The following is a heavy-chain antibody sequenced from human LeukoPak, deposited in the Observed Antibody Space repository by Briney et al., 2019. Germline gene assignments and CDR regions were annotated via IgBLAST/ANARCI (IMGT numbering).Heavy chain of an antibody. CDR3: ARGLLPMSNWFDP. D-gene: IGHD2-15*01. CDR2: INPNSGAT. J-gene: IGHJ5*02. CDR1: GYTFTDYF. Sequence: GASVKVSCEASGYTFTDYFVHWVRQAPGQGLEWVGWINPNSGATNYALKFQGRVTMTRDTSITTAYMKLTRLTSDDTAVYYCARGLLPMSNWFDPWGQGTVVTVSS. V-gene: IGHV1-2*02.